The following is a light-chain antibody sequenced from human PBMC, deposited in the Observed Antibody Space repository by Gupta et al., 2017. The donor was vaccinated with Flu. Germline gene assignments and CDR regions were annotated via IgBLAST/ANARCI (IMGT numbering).Light chain of an antibody. CDR2: KAS. J-gene: IGKJ2*03. V-gene: IGKV1-5*03. Sequence: DIQMTQSLSTLSASVGDRVTITCGASQSISSWLAWYQQRPGKAPKLLIYKASSLESGVPSRVGGSGCGTEFTLTISSLQPDDFATYYCQQYNCYVYSFGQGTKLEIK. CDR1: QSISSW. CDR3: QQYNCYVYS.